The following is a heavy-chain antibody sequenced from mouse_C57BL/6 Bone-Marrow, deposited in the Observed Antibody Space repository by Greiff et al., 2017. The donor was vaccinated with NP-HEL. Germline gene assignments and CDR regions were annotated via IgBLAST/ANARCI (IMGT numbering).Heavy chain of an antibody. Sequence: VKLQESGAELARPGASVKLSCKASGYTFTSYGISWVKQRTGQGLEWIGEIYPRSGNTYYNEKFKGKATLTADKSSSTAYMELRSLTSEDSAVYVCARRLRTGFAYWGQGTLVTVSA. CDR1: GYTFTSYG. J-gene: IGHJ3*01. CDR2: IYPRSGNT. D-gene: IGHD1-1*01. CDR3: ARRLRTGFAY. V-gene: IGHV1-81*01.